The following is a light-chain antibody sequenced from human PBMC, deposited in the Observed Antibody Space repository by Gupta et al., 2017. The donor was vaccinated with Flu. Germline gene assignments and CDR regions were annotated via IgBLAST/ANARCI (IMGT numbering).Light chain of an antibody. J-gene: IGLJ3*02. CDR2: RND. CDR1: SSNIGNNP. Sequence: QSVLTQPPSASGTPGQRVTISCSGLSSNIGNNPVNWYQQLPGTAPKLLISRNDQRPSGVPGRFSGSKSGTSASLAISGLQSEDEASYSWAAWDDSRNGVVFGGGTKLTVL. CDR3: AAWDDSRNGVV. V-gene: IGLV1-44*01.